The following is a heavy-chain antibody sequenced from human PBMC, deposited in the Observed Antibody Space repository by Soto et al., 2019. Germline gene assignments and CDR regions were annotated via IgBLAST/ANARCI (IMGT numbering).Heavy chain of an antibody. Sequence: PGGSLRLSCAASGFNFSNALMNWVRTATGKGLEWVGRIKSKTDGGTTDYAAPVKGRFTISRDDSKNTLYLQMNSLKTEDTAVYYCTTDLGYCTNGVCSSSNYYGMDVWGQGTTVTVSS. CDR3: TTDLGYCTNGVCSSSNYYGMDV. CDR2: IKSKTDGGTT. CDR1: GFNFSNAL. V-gene: IGHV3-15*07. J-gene: IGHJ6*02. D-gene: IGHD2-8*01.